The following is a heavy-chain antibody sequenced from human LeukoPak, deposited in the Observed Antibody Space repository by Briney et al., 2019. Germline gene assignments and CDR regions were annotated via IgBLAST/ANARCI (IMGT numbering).Heavy chain of an antibody. CDR1: GGSFNSYF. CDR3: VGSLGYNWFDP. V-gene: IGHV4-59*01. D-gene: IGHD3-16*01. CDR2: IYYSGST. Sequence: SETLSLTCTVSGGSFNSYFWSWIRQPPGKGLEWIAYIYYSGSTKYNPSLKSRVTMSVDTSKNQFSLNLSSLTAADTAVYYCVGSLGYNWFDPWGPGTLVTVSS. J-gene: IGHJ5*02.